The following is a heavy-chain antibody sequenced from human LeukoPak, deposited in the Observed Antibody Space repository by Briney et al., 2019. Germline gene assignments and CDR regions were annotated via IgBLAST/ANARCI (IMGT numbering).Heavy chain of an antibody. CDR2: ISYDGSNK. Sequence: GGSLRLSCAASGFTFSSYGIHWVRQAPGKGLEWVAVISYDGSNKYYADSVKGRFTISRDNSKNTLYLQMNSLRAEDTAVYYCAKDEVEHGLDYWGQGSLVTVSS. V-gene: IGHV3-30*18. CDR1: GFTFSSYG. J-gene: IGHJ4*02. D-gene: IGHD2-21*01. CDR3: AKDEVEHGLDY.